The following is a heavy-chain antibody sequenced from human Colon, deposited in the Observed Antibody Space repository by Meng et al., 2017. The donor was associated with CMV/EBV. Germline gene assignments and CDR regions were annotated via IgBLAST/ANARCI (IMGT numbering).Heavy chain of an antibody. CDR2: INPKSGVA. CDR3: ARCRIGVVGPSPGPDH. Sequence: ASVKVSCKTSGHTFNSYYMHWVRQAPGQGLEWMGWINPKSGVANYAQKFQGRVTLTRDTAISTGYMDVSGLTSDDTAVYYCARCRIGVVGPSPGPDHWGQGALVTVSS. D-gene: IGHD6-19*01. CDR1: GHTFNSYY. V-gene: IGHV1-2*02. J-gene: IGHJ4*02.